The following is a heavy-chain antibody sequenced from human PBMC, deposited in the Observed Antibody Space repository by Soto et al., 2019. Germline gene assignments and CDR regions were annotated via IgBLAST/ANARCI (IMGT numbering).Heavy chain of an antibody. CDR1: GGTFSSYA. V-gene: IGHV1-69*12. D-gene: IGHD2-2*01. CDR3: VRHVPAAGYYNGMDV. Sequence: QVQLVQSGAEVKKPGSSVKVSCKASGGTFSSYAISWVRQAPGQGLEWMGGIIPIFGTANYPQKFQGRVTITADESTSTAYMELSSLRSEDTAVYYCVRHVPAAGYYNGMDVWGQGTTVTVSS. J-gene: IGHJ6*02. CDR2: IIPIFGTA.